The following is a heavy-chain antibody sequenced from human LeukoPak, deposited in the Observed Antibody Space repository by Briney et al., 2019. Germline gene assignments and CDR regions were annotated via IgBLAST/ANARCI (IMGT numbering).Heavy chain of an antibody. CDR3: AREGNDSSGSPPDY. Sequence: GGSLRLSCAASGFTFSSYGMHWVRQAPGKGLEWVAVIWYDGSNKYYADSVKGRFTISRDNSKNTLYLQMNSLRAEDTAVYYCAREGNDSSGSPPDYWGQGTLVTVSS. CDR2: IWYDGSNK. D-gene: IGHD3-22*01. J-gene: IGHJ4*02. CDR1: GFTFSSYG. V-gene: IGHV3-33*01.